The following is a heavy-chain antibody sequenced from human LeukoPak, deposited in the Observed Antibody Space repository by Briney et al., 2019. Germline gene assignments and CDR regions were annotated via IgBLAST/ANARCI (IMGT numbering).Heavy chain of an antibody. D-gene: IGHD2-15*01. CDR2: IYYSGST. CDR3: ARDVVDGGAFDI. CDR1: GGSLSSGSYY. Sequence: SETLSLTCTVSGGSLSSGSYYWSWLRQPPGTGLEGIGYIYYSGSTNYNPSLKSRVTISVDTSKNQFSLKLSSVTAADTAVYYCARDVVDGGAFDIWGQGTMVTVSS. V-gene: IGHV4-61*01. J-gene: IGHJ3*02.